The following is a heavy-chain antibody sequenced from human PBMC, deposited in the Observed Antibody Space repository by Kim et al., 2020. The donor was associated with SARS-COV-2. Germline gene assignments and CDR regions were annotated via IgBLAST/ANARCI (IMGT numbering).Heavy chain of an antibody. CDR1: GFTFSSYA. D-gene: IGHD6-19*01. J-gene: IGHJ4*02. V-gene: IGHV3-23*01. Sequence: GGSLRLSCAASGFTFSSYAMSWVRQAPGKGLEWVSAISGSGGSTYYTDSVKGRFTISRDNSKNTLYLQMNSLRAEDTAVYYCAKDSSGWYGFDYWGQGTLVTVSS. CDR3: AKDSSGWYGFDY. CDR2: ISGSGGST.